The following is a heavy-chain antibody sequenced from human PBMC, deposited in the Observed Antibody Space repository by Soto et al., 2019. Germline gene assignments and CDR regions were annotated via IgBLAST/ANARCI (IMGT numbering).Heavy chain of an antibody. CDR2: IYYSGST. D-gene: IGHD3-10*01. J-gene: IGHJ6*02. CDR3: ARMRGTMVRGDHYGMDV. V-gene: IGHV4-39*01. Sequence: LSETLSLTCTVSGGSISSSSYYWGWIRQPPGKGLEWIGSIYYSGSTYYNPSLKSRVTISVDTSKNQFSLKLSSVTAADTAVYYCARMRGTMVRGDHYGMDVWGQGTTVTSP. CDR1: GGSISSSSYY.